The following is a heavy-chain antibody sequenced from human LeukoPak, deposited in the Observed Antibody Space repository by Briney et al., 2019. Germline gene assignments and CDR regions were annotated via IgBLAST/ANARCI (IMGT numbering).Heavy chain of an antibody. CDR1: GFTFSSYS. CDR3: AKRNSYGSGSYDY. CDR2: ISGSGGST. V-gene: IGHV3-23*01. D-gene: IGHD3-10*01. J-gene: IGHJ4*02. Sequence: GGSLRLSCAASGFTFSSYSMNWVRQAPGKGLEWVSAISGSGGSTYYADSVKGRFTISRDNSKNTLYLQMNSLRAEDTAVYYCAKRNSYGSGSYDYWGQGTLVTVSS.